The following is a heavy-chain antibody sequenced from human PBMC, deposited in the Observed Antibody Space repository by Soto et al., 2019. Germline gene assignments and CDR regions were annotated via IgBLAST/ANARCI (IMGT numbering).Heavy chain of an antibody. Sequence: GGSLRLSCAASGFTFSSYAMHWVRQAPGKGLEWVAVISYDGSNKYYADSVKGRFTISRDNSKNTLYLQMNSLRAEDTAVYYCARDRAAGINGWFDLWGQGTLVTVSS. CDR3: ARDRAAGINGWFDL. J-gene: IGHJ5*02. CDR2: ISYDGSNK. D-gene: IGHD6-13*01. CDR1: GFTFSSYA. V-gene: IGHV3-30-3*01.